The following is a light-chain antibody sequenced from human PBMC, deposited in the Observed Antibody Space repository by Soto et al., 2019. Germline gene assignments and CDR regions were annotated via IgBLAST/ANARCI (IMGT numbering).Light chain of an antibody. J-gene: IGLJ2*01. Sequence: QSALTQPASVSGSPGQSITISCTGSSGDIGDYKYVSWYKQHPGKAPKLMIYDVSNRPPGVSNRFSASKSGNTASLTISGLQAEDEADYYCSSYTSTNFVIFGGGTQLTVL. CDR2: DVS. V-gene: IGLV2-14*01. CDR3: SSYTSTNFVI. CDR1: SGDIGDYKY.